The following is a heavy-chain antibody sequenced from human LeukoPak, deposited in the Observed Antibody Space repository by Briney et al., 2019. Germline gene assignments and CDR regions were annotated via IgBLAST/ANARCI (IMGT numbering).Heavy chain of an antibody. CDR1: GGSFSGYY. CDR3: ARGTRGSSWYNWFDP. J-gene: IGHJ5*02. Sequence: PSQTLSLTCAVYGGSFSGYYWSWIRQPPGKGLEWIGEINHSGSTNYNPSLKSRVTISVDTSKNQFSLKLSSVTAADTAVYYCARGTRGSSWYNWFDPWGQGTLVTVSS. V-gene: IGHV4-34*01. D-gene: IGHD6-13*01. CDR2: INHSGST.